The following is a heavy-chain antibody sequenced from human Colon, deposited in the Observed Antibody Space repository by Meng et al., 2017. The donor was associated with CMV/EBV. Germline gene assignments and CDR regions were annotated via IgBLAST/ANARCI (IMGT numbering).Heavy chain of an antibody. D-gene: IGHD3-9*01. J-gene: IGHJ4*02. Sequence: GSLKISCKASGFNVTNKWMSWVRQAPGKGLEWVGVSYDAGPTDTAGSAKGRFTISRDNSKNTLFLQMNSLRPEDTAVYYCARQVRLDGRFDYWGQGTLVTVSS. CDR3: ARQVRLDGRFDY. CDR2: SYDAGPT. V-gene: IGHV3-66*02. CDR1: GFNVTNKW.